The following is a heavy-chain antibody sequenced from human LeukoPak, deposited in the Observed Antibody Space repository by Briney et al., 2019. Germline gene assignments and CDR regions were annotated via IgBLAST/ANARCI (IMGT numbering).Heavy chain of an antibody. CDR2: ISSGGNT. D-gene: IGHD3-16*01. CDR3: ARVTFDY. CDR1: GFTVTSDY. V-gene: IGHV3-66*01. Sequence: GGSLRLSCAASGFTVTSDYMTWVRQAPGKGLEWVSIISSGGNTYYADTVKGRFIISRDNSKNTLYLQMHSLRAEDTAVYYCARVTFDYWGQGTLVTVSS. J-gene: IGHJ4*02.